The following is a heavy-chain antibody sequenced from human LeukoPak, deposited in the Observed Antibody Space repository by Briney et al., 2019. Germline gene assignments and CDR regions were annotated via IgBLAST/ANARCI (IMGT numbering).Heavy chain of an antibody. D-gene: IGHD3-10*01. V-gene: IGHV4-34*01. CDR3: ARGRSWGIIDY. J-gene: IGHJ4*02. CDR2: INHSGST. CDR1: GGSFNGYY. Sequence: KPSETLSLTCAVYGGSFNGYYWIWIRQPPGKGLEWIGEINHSGSTNYNPSLKSRVTISVDTSKNQFSLKLSSVTAADTAVYYCARGRSWGIIDYWGQGTLVTVSS.